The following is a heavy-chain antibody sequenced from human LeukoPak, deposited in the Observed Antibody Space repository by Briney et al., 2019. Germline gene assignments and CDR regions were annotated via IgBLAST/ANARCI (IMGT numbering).Heavy chain of an antibody. D-gene: IGHD1-26*01. CDR3: ARQKQSHGNFDY. CDR1: GFTVSSYA. J-gene: IGHJ4*02. V-gene: IGHV3-13*01. Sequence: PGGSLRLSCAASGFTVSSYAMHWVRQPIGKGLEWVSALGIAGDTFYPGSVKGRFTISRENAKKSLYLQMNSLRAEDTAMYYCARQKQSHGNFDYWGQGTLVTVSS. CDR2: LGIAGDT.